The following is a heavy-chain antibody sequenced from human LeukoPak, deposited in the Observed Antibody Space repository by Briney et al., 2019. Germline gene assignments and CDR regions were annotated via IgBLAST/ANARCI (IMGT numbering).Heavy chain of an antibody. V-gene: IGHV1-18*01. CDR1: GYTFTSYG. CDR2: ISAYNGNT. Sequence: ASVKVSCKASGYTFTSYGISWVRQAPGQGLEWMGWISAYNGNTNYAQKLQGRVTMSTDTSTSTAYMELRSLRSDDTAVYYCARLWFEALNPDYWGQGTLVTVSS. CDR3: ARLWFEALNPDY. J-gene: IGHJ4*02. D-gene: IGHD3-10*01.